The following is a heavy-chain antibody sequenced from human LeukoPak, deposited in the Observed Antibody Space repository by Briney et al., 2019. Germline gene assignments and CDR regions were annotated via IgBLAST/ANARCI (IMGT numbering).Heavy chain of an antibody. V-gene: IGHV4-59*01. CDR1: GGSISSYY. D-gene: IGHD3-22*01. Sequence: SETLSLTCTVSGGSISSYYWSWIRQPPGKGLEWIGYIYYSGSTNYNPSLKSRVTISVDTSKNQFSLKLSSVTAADTAVYCCARGGGYYDSSPFDYWGQGTLVTVSS. CDR2: IYYSGST. CDR3: ARGGGYYDSSPFDY. J-gene: IGHJ4*02.